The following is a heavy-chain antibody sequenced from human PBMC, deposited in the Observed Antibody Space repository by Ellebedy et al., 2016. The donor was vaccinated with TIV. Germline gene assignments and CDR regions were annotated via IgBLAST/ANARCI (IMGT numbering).Heavy chain of an antibody. CDR2: INHSGST. CDR1: GGSFSGYY. J-gene: IGHJ4*02. V-gene: IGHV4-34*01. D-gene: IGHD3-9*01. Sequence: SETLSLTCAVYGGSFSGYYWSWIRQPPGKGLEWIGEINHSGSTNYNPSLKSRVTISVDTSKNQFSLKLSSVTAADTAVYYCARCHDILTGYSCYYWGQGTLVTVSS. CDR3: ARCHDILTGYSCYY.